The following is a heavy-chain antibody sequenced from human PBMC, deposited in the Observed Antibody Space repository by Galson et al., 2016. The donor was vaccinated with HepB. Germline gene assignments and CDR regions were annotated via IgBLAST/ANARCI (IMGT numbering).Heavy chain of an antibody. CDR1: GFTFNSYS. J-gene: IGHJ6*02. Sequence: SLRLSCAASGFTFNSYSMNWVRQAPGKGLEWVSYISSSGSTIFYADSVKGRFTISRDNAMNSLYLQMNSLRDEDTAVYYCARDKPAVPIPLEGIGYYYYGMDVWGQGTTVTVSS. V-gene: IGHV3-48*02. D-gene: IGHD2-2*02. CDR2: ISSSGSTI. CDR3: ARDKPAVPIPLEGIGYYYYGMDV.